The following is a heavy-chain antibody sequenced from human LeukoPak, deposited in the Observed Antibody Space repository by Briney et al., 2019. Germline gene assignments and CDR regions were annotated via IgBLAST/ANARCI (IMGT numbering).Heavy chain of an antibody. CDR3: ARGGMATFY. CDR1: GGSISSSSYY. Sequence: PSETLSLTCTVSGGSISSSSYYWSWIRQPPGKGLEWIGYIYYSGSTNYNPSLKSRVTISVDTSKNQFSLKLSSVTAADTAVYYCARGGMATFYWGQGTLVTVSS. V-gene: IGHV4-61*01. D-gene: IGHD5-24*01. CDR2: IYYSGST. J-gene: IGHJ4*02.